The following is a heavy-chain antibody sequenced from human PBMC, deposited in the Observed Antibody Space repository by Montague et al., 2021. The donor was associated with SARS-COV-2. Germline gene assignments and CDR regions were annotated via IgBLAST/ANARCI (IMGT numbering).Heavy chain of an antibody. V-gene: IGHV4-4*07. CDR1: GDSITNHY. CDR3: ARDRFDFGAGRQGTIDF. CDR2: MHFTGKT. Sequence: SETLSLTCSVSGDSITNHYWSWIRQPAGKGQEWIGRMHFTGKTNFSPFSSSRLTMSADTSKNQFSLKLTSVTAADTAIYFCARDRFDFGAGRQGTIDFWGQGTLVTVSS. D-gene: IGHD3-10*01. J-gene: IGHJ4*02.